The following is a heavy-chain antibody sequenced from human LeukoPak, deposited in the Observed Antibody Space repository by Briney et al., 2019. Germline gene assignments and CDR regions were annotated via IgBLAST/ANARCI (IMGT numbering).Heavy chain of an antibody. Sequence: GGSLRLSCAASGFTFSSSAMSWVRQAPGKGLEWVANIKQDGSEKYYVDSVKGRFTISRDNAKNSLYLQMNSLRAEDTAVYYCAREERYYYMDVWGKGTTVTVSS. V-gene: IGHV3-7*01. J-gene: IGHJ6*03. CDR2: IKQDGSEK. CDR1: GFTFSSSA. CDR3: AREERYYYMDV. D-gene: IGHD1-1*01.